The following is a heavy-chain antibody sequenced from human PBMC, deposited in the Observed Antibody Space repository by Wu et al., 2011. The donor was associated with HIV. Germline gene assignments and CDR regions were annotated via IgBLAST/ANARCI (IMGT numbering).Heavy chain of an antibody. CDR1: GYAFTNYD. V-gene: IGHV1-46*01. CDR3: ARDVPFSSGTHFDY. Sequence: QVQLVQSGAEVKKPGASVKVACKASGYAFTNYDINWVRQATGQGLEWMGIVNPSGGGTTYAQKFQGRVTMTRDTSTSTVYMELSGLRSEDTAVYYCARDVPFSSGTHFDYWGQGTLVTVSS. J-gene: IGHJ4*02. D-gene: IGHD3-22*01. CDR2: VNPSGGGT.